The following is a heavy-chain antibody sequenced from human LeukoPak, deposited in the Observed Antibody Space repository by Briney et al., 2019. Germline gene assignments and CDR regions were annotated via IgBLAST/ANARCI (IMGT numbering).Heavy chain of an antibody. CDR2: FDPEDGET. V-gene: IGHV1-24*01. D-gene: IGHD6-13*01. Sequence: GASVKVSCKVSGYTLTELSMHWVRQAPGKGLEWMGGFDPEDGETIYAQKFQGRVTMTEDTSTDTAYMELSSLRSEDTAVYYCATDRSIRQQLVRGYYYYGMDVWGQGTTVTVSS. CDR1: GYTLTELS. CDR3: ATDRSIRQQLVRGYYYYGMDV. J-gene: IGHJ6*02.